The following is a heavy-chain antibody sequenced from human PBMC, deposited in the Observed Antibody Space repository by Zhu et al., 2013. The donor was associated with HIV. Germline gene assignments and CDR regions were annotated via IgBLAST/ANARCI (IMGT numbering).Heavy chain of an antibody. CDR1: GYTFTSYY. CDR3: ARSERWEAQSQEFDP. D-gene: IGHD1-26*01. J-gene: IGHJ5*02. Sequence: QVQLVQSGAEVKKPGASVKVSCKASGYTFTSYYMHWVRQAPGQGLEWMGIINPSGGSTSYAQKFQGRVTMTRDTSTSTVYMELSSLRSEDTAVYYCARSERWEAQSQEFDPWGQGTLVTVSS. V-gene: IGHV1-46*03. CDR2: INPSGGST.